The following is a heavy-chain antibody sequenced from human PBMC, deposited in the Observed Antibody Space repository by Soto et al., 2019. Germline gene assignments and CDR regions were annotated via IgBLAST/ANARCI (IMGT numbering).Heavy chain of an antibody. CDR3: ASLRGYSGYEGGPLFVAVLDY. J-gene: IGHJ4*02. CDR1: GGSFSGYY. Sequence: SETLSLTCAVYGGSFSGYYWSWIGQPPGKGLEWIGEINHSGSTNYNPSLKSRVTISVDTSKNQFSLKLSSVTAADTAVYYCASLRGYSGYEGGPLFVAVLDYWGQGTLVTVSS. D-gene: IGHD5-12*01. V-gene: IGHV4-34*01. CDR2: INHSGST.